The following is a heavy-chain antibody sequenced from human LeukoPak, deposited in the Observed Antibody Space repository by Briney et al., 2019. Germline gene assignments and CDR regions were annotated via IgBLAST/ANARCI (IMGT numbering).Heavy chain of an antibody. Sequence: QAGGSLRLSCAASGFTFSTYAMTWVRQAPGKGLEWVSTILPGGGDTYHADSVKGRFSISRDDSKNMLYLQMNSLRAEDTAVYYCAKGGGRPKGDAFDIWGQGTMVTVSS. D-gene: IGHD1-26*01. V-gene: IGHV3-23*01. J-gene: IGHJ3*02. CDR3: AKGGGRPKGDAFDI. CDR1: GFTFSTYA. CDR2: ILPGGGDT.